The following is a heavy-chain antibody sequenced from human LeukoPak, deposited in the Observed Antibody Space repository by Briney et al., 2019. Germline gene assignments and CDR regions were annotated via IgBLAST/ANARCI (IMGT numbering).Heavy chain of an antibody. CDR1: GFTLSSYS. CDR3: ARAHEVGDY. V-gene: IGHV3-21*01. D-gene: IGHD1-26*01. CDR2: ISTSSSYI. J-gene: IGHJ4*02. Sequence: GGSLRLTCAASGFTLSSYSMNWVRQAPGKGLEWVSSISTSSSYIYYADSVRGRFTISRDNAKNSLYLQMNNLRAEDTAVYYCARAHEVGDYWGQGTLVTVSS.